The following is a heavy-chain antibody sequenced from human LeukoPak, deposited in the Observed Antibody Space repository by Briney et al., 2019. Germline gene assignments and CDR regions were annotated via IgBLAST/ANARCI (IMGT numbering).Heavy chain of an antibody. CDR3: ASELRWQPH. Sequence: ASVKVSCKASGYTFTNYDINWVRQATGQGLEWMGWMNPNSGNTGYAQKFQGRVTMTRNTSISTAYLELSSLRSEDTAVYYCASELRWQPHWGQGTLVTVSS. CDR2: MNPNSGNT. D-gene: IGHD4-23*01. J-gene: IGHJ4*02. V-gene: IGHV1-8*01. CDR1: GYTFTNYD.